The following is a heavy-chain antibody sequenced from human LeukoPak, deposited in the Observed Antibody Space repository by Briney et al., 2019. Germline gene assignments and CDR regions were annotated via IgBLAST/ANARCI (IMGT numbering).Heavy chain of an antibody. Sequence: ASVKVSCKASGYTFTGSYTHWVRQAPGQGLEWMGWINPNSGGTSYAQMFQGRVTMTRDTSISTAYMELSRLKSDDTAVYYCAKYYYDSYEGYYFDYWGQGTLVTVSS. D-gene: IGHD3-22*01. J-gene: IGHJ4*02. CDR1: GYTFTGSY. CDR3: AKYYYDSYEGYYFDY. V-gene: IGHV1-2*02. CDR2: INPNSGGT.